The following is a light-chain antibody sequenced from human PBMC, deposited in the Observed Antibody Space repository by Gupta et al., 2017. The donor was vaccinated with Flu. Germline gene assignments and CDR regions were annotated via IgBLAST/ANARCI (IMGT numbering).Light chain of an antibody. CDR1: QNVNNY. V-gene: IGKV3-11*01. J-gene: IGKJ3*01. CDR3: QQRNNLPLT. Sequence: PATLALSPGERATLSCRASQNVNNYLAWFQQKPDQAPRLLIYDASNRATAIPARFSGSGSGTDFTLTISSLEPEDFAVYYCQQRNNLPLTFGHGTKVDIK. CDR2: DAS.